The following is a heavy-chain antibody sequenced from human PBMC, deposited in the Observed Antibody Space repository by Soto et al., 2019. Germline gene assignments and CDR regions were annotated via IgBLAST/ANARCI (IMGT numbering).Heavy chain of an antibody. CDR1: GVSITSGAYY. J-gene: IGHJ6*02. Sequence: SETLSLTCTLSGVSITSGAYYWTWVRQHPGKGLEWIGEIYDSGNTRYNPSLKSRVTISKDTSKNELSLKLNSVTVADTAVYYCATCQLGEYYYAMDIWGQGTTVTVYS. CDR2: IYDSGNT. D-gene: IGHD7-27*01. CDR3: ATCQLGEYYYAMDI. V-gene: IGHV4-31*03.